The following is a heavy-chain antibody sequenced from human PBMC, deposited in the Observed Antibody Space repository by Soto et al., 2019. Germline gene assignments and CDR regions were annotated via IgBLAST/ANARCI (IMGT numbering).Heavy chain of an antibody. CDR1: GFTVSTYG. CDR3: TGEVASVY. J-gene: IGHJ4*02. D-gene: IGHD2-8*02. V-gene: IGHV3-30*03. CDR2: ISRDGGTK. Sequence: QVQLVESGGGVVQPGRSLRLSCAVSGFTVSTYGMHWVRQAPGKGLEWVAVISRDGGTKYYAESVKGRFTISRDNSRNTLFLEMNSLRGDDMAVYYCTGEVASVYGGQGTLVTVSS.